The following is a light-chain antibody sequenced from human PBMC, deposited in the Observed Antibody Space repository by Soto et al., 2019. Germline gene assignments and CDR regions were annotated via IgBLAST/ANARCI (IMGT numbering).Light chain of an antibody. V-gene: IGLV2-11*01. CDR3: CSFAGGFTFV. CDR1: SSDVGAYKY. Sequence: ALTQPRSVSGSPGQSVTISCAGTSSDVGAYKYVSWFQQHPGKAPKVIIYDVNKRPSGVPDRFSGSKSGNTASLTISGLQADDEADYYCCSFAGGFTFVFGTGTKVTVL. CDR2: DVN. J-gene: IGLJ1*01.